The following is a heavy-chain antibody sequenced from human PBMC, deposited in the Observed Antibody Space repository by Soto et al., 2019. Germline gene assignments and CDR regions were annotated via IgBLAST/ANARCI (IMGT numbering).Heavy chain of an antibody. J-gene: IGHJ4*02. Sequence: SETLSLTCTVSGGSISSRDYYWNWIRQPPGKGLEWIGYIYYSGSTYYNPSLKSRVTISVDTSKNQFSLKLSSVTAADTAVYYCARDKSGIAARTFDYWGQGTLVTVSS. CDR3: ARDKSGIAARTFDY. CDR1: GGSISSRDYY. D-gene: IGHD6-6*01. CDR2: IYYSGST. V-gene: IGHV4-30-4*01.